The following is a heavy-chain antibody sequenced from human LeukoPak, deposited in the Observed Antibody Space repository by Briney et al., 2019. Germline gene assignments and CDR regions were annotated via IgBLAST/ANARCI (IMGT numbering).Heavy chain of an antibody. CDR3: ARGGGRITIFGVVITSGFDY. V-gene: IGHV4-30-4*08. D-gene: IGHD3-3*01. CDR2: IYYSGST. Sequence: PSQTLSLTCTVSGGSIGSGDYYWSWIRQPPGKGLEWIGYIYYSGSTYYNPSLKSRVTISVDTSKNQFSLKLSSVTAADTAVYYCARGGGRITIFGVVITSGFDYWGQGTLVTVYS. J-gene: IGHJ4*02. CDR1: GGSIGSGDYY.